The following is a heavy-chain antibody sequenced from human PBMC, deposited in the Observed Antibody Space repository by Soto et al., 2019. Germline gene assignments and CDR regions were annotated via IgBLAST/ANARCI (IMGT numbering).Heavy chain of an antibody. J-gene: IGHJ4*02. CDR1: GFTFNDYA. CDR3: ARDPSTGAADF. CDR2: ISRGGDAT. V-gene: IGHV3-23*01. D-gene: IGHD2-8*02. Sequence: GGSLRLSCVGSGFTFNDYALNWVRQSPGKGLEWVSTISRGGDATYYADSVRGRFTISRDNSKHTLSLLMKSLRAEDSAIYYCARDPSTGAADFWGQGTLVTVS.